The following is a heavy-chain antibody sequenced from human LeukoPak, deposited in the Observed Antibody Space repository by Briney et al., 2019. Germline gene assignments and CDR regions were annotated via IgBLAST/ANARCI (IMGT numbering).Heavy chain of an antibody. V-gene: IGHV6-1*01. CDR1: GDSVSSNSAA. Sequence: QTLSLTCAISGDSVSSNSAAWNWIRQSPSRGLEWLGRTYYRSKWYNDYAVSVKSRITINPDTSKNQFSLQLNSVTPEDTAVYYCASMTRTWYSSSWTDAFDIWGQGTMVTVSS. CDR2: TYYRSKWYN. D-gene: IGHD6-13*01. J-gene: IGHJ3*02. CDR3: ASMTRTWYSSSWTDAFDI.